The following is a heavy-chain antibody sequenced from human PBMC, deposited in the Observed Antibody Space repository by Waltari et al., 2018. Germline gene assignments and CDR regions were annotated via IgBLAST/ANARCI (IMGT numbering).Heavy chain of an antibody. V-gene: IGHV1-2*02. CDR1: GYTFTGYY. CDR2: INPNSGGT. CDR3: ARAPPMIVVVLPFDY. Sequence: QVQLVQSGAEVKKPGASVKVSCKASGYTFTGYYMHWVRQAPGQGLEWMGWINPNSGGTNYAQKFQGRVTMTRDTSISTAYMELSRLRSDDTAVYYCARAPPMIVVVLPFDYWGQGTLVTVSS. J-gene: IGHJ4*02. D-gene: IGHD3-22*01.